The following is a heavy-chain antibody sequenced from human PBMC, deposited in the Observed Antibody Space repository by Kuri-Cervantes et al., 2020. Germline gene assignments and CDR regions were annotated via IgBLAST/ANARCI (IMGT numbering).Heavy chain of an antibody. Sequence: SVKVSCKASGFTFTSSAVQWVRQARGQRLEWIGWIVVGSGNTNYAQKFQERVTITRDMSTSTAYMELSSLRSEDTAVYYCAAGYSGYDSHYYYMDVWGKGTTVTVSS. J-gene: IGHJ6*03. CDR3: AAGYSGYDSHYYYMDV. CDR1: GFTFTSSA. V-gene: IGHV1-58*01. CDR2: IVVGSGNT. D-gene: IGHD5-12*01.